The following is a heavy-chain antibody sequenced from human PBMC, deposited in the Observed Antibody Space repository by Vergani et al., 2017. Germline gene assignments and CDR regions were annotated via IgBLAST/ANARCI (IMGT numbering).Heavy chain of an antibody. D-gene: IGHD3-9*01. CDR2: IYHSGGA. V-gene: IGHV4-39*01. CDR1: GGSITSSSYY. Sequence: QLHLQESGPGLVKPSETLSLTCTVSGGSITSSSYYWGWIRQPPGKRLEWIGNIYHSGGADYNPSLKGRVTISVDTSKNQFSLEVTSVTAADTAIYFCARTESFILRYCHWALWGQGTLVTVSS. CDR3: ARTESFILRYCHWAL. J-gene: IGHJ4*02.